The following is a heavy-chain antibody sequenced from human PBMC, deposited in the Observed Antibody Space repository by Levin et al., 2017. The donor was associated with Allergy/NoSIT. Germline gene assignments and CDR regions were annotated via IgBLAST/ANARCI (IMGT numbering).Heavy chain of an antibody. CDR1: GFTFSSYA. D-gene: IGHD2-15*01. CDR3: ARDPGGYCSGGSCYSYMDV. CDR2: ISYDGSNK. J-gene: IGHJ6*03. Sequence: GGSLRLSCAASGFTFSSYAMHWVRQAPGKGLEWVAVISYDGSNKYYADSVKGRFTISRDNSKNTLYLQMNSLRAEDTAVYYCARDPGGYCSGGSCYSYMDVWGKGTTVTVSS. V-gene: IGHV3-30-3*01.